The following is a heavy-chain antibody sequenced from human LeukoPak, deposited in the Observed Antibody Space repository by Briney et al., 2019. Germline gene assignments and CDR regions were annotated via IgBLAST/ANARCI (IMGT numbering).Heavy chain of an antibody. V-gene: IGHV1-46*01. CDR1: GYTFTSYY. CDR3: ARARPFKQQLVRYFDY. J-gene: IGHJ4*02. Sequence: ASVKVSCKASGYTFTSYYMHRVRQAPGQGLEWMGIINPSGGSTSYAQKFQGRVTMTRDTSTSTVYMELSSLRSEDTAVYYCARARPFKQQLVRYFDYWGQGTLVTVSS. CDR2: INPSGGST. D-gene: IGHD6-13*01.